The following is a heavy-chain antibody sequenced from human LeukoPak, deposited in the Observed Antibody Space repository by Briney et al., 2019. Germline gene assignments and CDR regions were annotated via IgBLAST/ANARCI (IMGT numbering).Heavy chain of an antibody. CDR3: ARHPTYSSSWGGDFDY. D-gene: IGHD6-13*01. CDR2: INPSGGST. J-gene: IGHJ4*02. CDR1: GYTFTSYY. V-gene: IGHV1-46*01. Sequence: ASVKVSCKASGYTFTSYYMHWVRQAPGQGLEWMGIINPSGGSTSYAQKFQGRVTMTRDTSTSTVYMELSSLRSEDTAVYYCARHPTYSSSWGGDFDYWGQGTLVTVSS.